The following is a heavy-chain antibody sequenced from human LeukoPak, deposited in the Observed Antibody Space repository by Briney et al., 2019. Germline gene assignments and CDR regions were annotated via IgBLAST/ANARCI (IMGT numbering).Heavy chain of an antibody. CDR2: IKQDGSEI. J-gene: IGHJ6*03. Sequence: PGGSLRLSCAASGFTFSDYWMSWVRLAPGKGLEWVANIKQDGSEIYYVDSVKGRFTISRDNAKNSLYLQMNSLRAEDTAVFYCARVGTPMVTIVAPYYMDVWGKGTTVTVSS. V-gene: IGHV3-7*01. CDR3: ARVGTPMVTIVAPYYMDV. D-gene: IGHD5-18*01. CDR1: GFTFSDYW.